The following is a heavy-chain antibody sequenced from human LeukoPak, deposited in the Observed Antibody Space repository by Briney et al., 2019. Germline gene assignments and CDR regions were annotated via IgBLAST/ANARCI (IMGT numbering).Heavy chain of an antibody. J-gene: IGHJ5*02. D-gene: IGHD3-10*01. Sequence: ASVKVSCKASGYTFTSYGISWVRQAPGQGLEWMGWINPNSGGTNYAQKFQGRVTMTRDMSISTAYMELRSLRSDDTAVYYCARVILWFGEPRNWFDPWGQGTLVTVSS. CDR2: INPNSGGT. CDR1: GYTFTSYG. V-gene: IGHV1-2*02. CDR3: ARVILWFGEPRNWFDP.